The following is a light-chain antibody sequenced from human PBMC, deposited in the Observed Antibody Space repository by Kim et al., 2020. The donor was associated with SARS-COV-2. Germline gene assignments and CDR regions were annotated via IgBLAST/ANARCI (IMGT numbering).Light chain of an antibody. CDR3: QQYDAIPLT. Sequence: DIQMTQSPSSLSASVGDRVTITCQASQGIRYNLNWFHQRPGKAPKFLMYGASNLEAGVPSRFSGSGYGTDFTFTISSLQAEDIGTYYCQQYDAIPLTFAGGTKVDIK. V-gene: IGKV1-33*01. CDR1: QGIRYN. J-gene: IGKJ4*01. CDR2: GAS.